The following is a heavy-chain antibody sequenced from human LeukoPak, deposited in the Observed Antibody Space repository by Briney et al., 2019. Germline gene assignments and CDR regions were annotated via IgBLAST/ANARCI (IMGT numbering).Heavy chain of an antibody. CDR3: AKSDYYYYMDV. J-gene: IGHJ6*03. CDR2: IWYGGSNK. V-gene: IGHV3-30*02. Sequence: GGSLRLTCAASGFTFSSYGMHWVRQAPGKGLEWVAVIWYGGSNKYYADSVKGRFTISRDNSKNTLYLQMNSLRAEDTAVYYCAKSDYYYYMDVWGKGTTVTVSS. CDR1: GFTFSSYG.